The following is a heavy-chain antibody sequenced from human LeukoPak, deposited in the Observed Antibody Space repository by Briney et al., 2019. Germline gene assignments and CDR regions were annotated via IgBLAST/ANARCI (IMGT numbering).Heavy chain of an antibody. D-gene: IGHD4-11*01. CDR2: FDPEDGET. J-gene: IGHJ4*02. Sequence: ASVKVSCKVSGYTLTELSMHWVRQAPGKGLEWMGGFDPEDGETIYAQKFQGRVTMTEDTSTDTAYMELSSLRSEDTAVYYCATDKNYSNYPYYFDYWGQGTLVTVSS. CDR3: ATDKNYSNYPYYFDY. CDR1: GYTLTELS. V-gene: IGHV1-24*01.